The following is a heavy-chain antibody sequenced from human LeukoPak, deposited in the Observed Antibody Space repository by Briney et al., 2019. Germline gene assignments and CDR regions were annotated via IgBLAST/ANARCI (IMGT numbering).Heavy chain of an antibody. J-gene: IGHJ6*03. D-gene: IGHD3-10*01. CDR3: ARLSAYYYGSYFYYYMDV. CDR2: TRQDESER. V-gene: IGHV3-7*01. CDR1: GFTFSSYW. Sequence: GGSLRLSCAASGFTFSSYWMSWVRQAPGKGPEWVANTRQDESERYFADSVKGRFTISRDNAKKSVYLHMSSLRAEDTALYYCARLSAYYYGSYFYYYMDVWGKGATVTVSS.